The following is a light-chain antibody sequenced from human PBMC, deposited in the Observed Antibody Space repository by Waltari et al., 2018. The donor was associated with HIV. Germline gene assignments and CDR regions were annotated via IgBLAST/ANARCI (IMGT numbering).Light chain of an antibody. CDR3: QQYYSTPRYT. Sequence: DIVMTQSPDSLAVSLGERATINCKSSQSVFYSSNNKNYLAWYQQKPGQPPKLLIYSASTRESGVPDRFIGSGSGTDFTLTISSLQAEDVAVYYCQQYYSTPRYTFGQGTKLEIK. CDR2: SAS. V-gene: IGKV4-1*01. J-gene: IGKJ2*01. CDR1: QSVFYSSNNKNY.